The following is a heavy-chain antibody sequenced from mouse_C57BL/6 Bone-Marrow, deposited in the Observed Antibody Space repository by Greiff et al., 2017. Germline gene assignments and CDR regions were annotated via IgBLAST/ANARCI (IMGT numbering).Heavy chain of an antibody. CDR3: AMGDYSYEGAWFAY. CDR1: GFTFSDYG. D-gene: IGHD2-12*01. CDR2: ISSGSSTI. V-gene: IGHV5-17*01. Sequence: EVKLVESGGGLVKPGGSLKLSCAASGFTFSDYGMHWVRQAPEKGLEWVAYISSGSSTIYYAVTVKGRFTISRANTKNTLFLQMTSLRSEDTSMYYCAMGDYSYEGAWFAYLGQRNLVTVSA. J-gene: IGHJ3*01.